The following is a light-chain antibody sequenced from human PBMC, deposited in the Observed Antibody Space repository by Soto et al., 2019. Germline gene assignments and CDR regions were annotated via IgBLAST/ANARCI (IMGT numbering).Light chain of an antibody. CDR3: QQYNNWPRT. V-gene: IGKV3D-15*01. CDR1: QSVSSN. J-gene: IGKJ3*01. CDR2: GVS. Sequence: EIVMTQSPATLSVSPGERATLSCRASQSVSSNLAWYQQKPGQGPRLLLYGVSTRATGIPARFSGSRSATEFTLSIGSLEFDDLAIYCCQQYNNWPRTFGPGTEVAFK.